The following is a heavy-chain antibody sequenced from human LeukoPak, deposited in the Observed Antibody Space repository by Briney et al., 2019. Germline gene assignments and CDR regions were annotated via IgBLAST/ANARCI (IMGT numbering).Heavy chain of an antibody. CDR3: ATEGRSTTPGY. Sequence: GGSLRLSCGASGFTFSSYTMIWVRQAPGMGLEWVSSISSSRTSTYYADSVKGRFTISRDNAKNSLYLQMNSLRAEDTSVYYCATEGRSTTPGYWGQGTLVIVSS. CDR2: ISSSRTST. CDR1: GFTFSSYT. D-gene: IGHD6-13*01. V-gene: IGHV3-21*01. J-gene: IGHJ4*02.